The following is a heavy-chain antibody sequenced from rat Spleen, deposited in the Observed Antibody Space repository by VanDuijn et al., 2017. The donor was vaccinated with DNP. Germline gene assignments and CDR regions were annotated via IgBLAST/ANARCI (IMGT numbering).Heavy chain of an antibody. J-gene: IGHJ1*01. CDR1: GFTFSDYY. CDR3: ARGSTSIYWYFDF. D-gene: IGHD3-1*01. V-gene: IGHV5-20*01. Sequence: EVQLVETGGDLVQPGRSLKLSCVASGFTFSDYYMAWVRQAPTKGLEWVASISYDGVHAYYRGSVKGRFTISRDEAKSGLYLQMNSLKSEDTATYYCARGSTSIYWYFDFWGPGTMVTVSS. CDR2: ISYDGVHA.